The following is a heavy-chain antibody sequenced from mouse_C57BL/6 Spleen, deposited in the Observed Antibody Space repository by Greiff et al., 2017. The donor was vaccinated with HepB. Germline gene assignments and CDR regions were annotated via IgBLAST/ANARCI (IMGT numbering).Heavy chain of an antibody. D-gene: IGHD1-1*01. V-gene: IGHV1-37*01. CDR1: GYSFTGYF. CDR3: ASGSYGSSHYYAMDY. Sequence: EVKLVESGPELVKPGASVKISCKASGYSFTGYFMNWVKQSHGKSLEWIGRINPYNGDTFYNQKFKGKATLTVDKSSSTAHMELLSLTSGDFAVYYCASGSYGSSHYYAMDYWGQGTSVTVSS. CDR2: INPYNGDT. J-gene: IGHJ4*01.